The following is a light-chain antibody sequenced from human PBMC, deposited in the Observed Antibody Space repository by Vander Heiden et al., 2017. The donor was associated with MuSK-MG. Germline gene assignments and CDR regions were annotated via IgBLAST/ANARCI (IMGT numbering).Light chain of an antibody. CDR2: YAS. J-gene: IGKJ4*01. CDR3: QQYHNRPPLT. V-gene: IGKV3-15*01. Sequence: IVLTQSLATLSVSPGETASISCRTSQSVNSNLAWYQKRPGQAPRLLIYYASTRATGIPAKFSGSGSGTEYTLTISSLQPEDSAVYYCQQYHNRPPLTFGQGTKVEIK. CDR1: QSVNSN.